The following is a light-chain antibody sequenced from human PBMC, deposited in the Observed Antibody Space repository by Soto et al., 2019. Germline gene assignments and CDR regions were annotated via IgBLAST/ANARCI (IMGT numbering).Light chain of an antibody. CDR2: EVT. CDR1: SSDVGGYNY. CDR3: YSYTTTNTWL. Sequence: QSALTQPRSVSGSPGQSVTISCTGTSSDVGGYNYVSWYQHHPGQAPKLMIYEVTNRPSGVSPRFSGSKSGNTASLTISGLQAEDEADYYCYSYTTTNTWLFGGGTKVTVL. V-gene: IGLV2-11*01. J-gene: IGLJ2*01.